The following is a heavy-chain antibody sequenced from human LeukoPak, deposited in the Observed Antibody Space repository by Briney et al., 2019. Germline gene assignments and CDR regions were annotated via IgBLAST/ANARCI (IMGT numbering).Heavy chain of an antibody. CDR3: AKTGLYSSSSRGDFDS. CDR2: MSSNGGTT. J-gene: IGHJ4*02. D-gene: IGHD6-6*01. V-gene: IGHV3-64*01. CDR1: GFTFSSYA. Sequence: PGGSLRLSCAASGFTFSSYAMHWVRQAPGKGLEYVSAMSSNGGTTDHANSVKGRFTISRDNSKNTLYLQMGSLRAEDTARYYCAKTGLYSSSSRGDFDSWGQGTLVTVSS.